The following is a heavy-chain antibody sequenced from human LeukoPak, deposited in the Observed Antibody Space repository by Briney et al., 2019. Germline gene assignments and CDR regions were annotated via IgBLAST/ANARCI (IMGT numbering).Heavy chain of an antibody. CDR1: GGSISSSSYY. CDR3: ARGRDYDSSGFYAFDI. CDR2: IYYSGTT. D-gene: IGHD3-22*01. V-gene: IGHV4-39*07. Sequence: PSQTLSLTCTVSGGSISSSSYYWGWIRQPPGKGLEWIGAIYYSGTTYYNPSLKSRVTISIDTSKNQFSLKLSSVTAADTAVYYCARGRDYDSSGFYAFDIWGQGTMVTVSS. J-gene: IGHJ3*02.